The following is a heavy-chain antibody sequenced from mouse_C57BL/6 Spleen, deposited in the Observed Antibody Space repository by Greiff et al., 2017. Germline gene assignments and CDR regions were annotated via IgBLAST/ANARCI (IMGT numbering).Heavy chain of an antibody. V-gene: IGHV5-6*01. J-gene: IGHJ1*03. D-gene: IGHD4-1*01. CDR2: ISSGGSYT. CDR1: GFTFSSYG. CDR3: ARQVTGTDWYFDV. Sequence: EVMLVESGGDLVKPGGSLKLSCAASGFTFSSYGMSWVRQTPDKRLEWVATISSGGSYTYYPDSVKGRFTIPRDNAKNTLYLQMSSLKSEDTAMYYCARQVTGTDWYFDVWGTGTTVTVSS.